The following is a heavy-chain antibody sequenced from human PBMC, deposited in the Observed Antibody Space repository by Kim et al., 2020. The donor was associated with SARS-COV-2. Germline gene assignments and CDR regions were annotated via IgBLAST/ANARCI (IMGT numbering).Heavy chain of an antibody. CDR3: ARRVAEIVVVVAATDVWGYGMDV. J-gene: IGHJ6*02. Sequence: ASVKVSCKASGYTFTSYGISWVRQAPGQGLEWMGWISAYNGNTNYAQKLQGRVTMTTDTSTSTAYMELRSLRSDDTAVYYCARRVAEIVVVVAATDVWGYGMDVWGQGTTVTVSS. D-gene: IGHD2-15*01. CDR1: GYTFTSYG. CDR2: ISAYNGNT. V-gene: IGHV1-18*01.